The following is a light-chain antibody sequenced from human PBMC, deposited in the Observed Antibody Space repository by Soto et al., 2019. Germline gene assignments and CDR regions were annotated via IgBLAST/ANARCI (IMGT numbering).Light chain of an antibody. CDR1: SSDIGGYNY. V-gene: IGLV2-14*01. CDR2: EVS. CDR3: SSYTSSNTLWV. Sequence: QSVLTQPASVSGSPGQSITISCTGTSSDIGGYNYVSWYQQYPGKAPKLTIYEVSNRPSGVSNRFSGSKSGNTASLTISGLQAEDEADYYCSSYTSSNTLWVFGGGTKLTVL. J-gene: IGLJ3*02.